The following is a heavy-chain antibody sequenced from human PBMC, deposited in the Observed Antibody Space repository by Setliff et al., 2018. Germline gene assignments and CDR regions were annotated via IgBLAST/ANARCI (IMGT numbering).Heavy chain of an antibody. CDR1: GGSISSYY. CDR2: IYYSGST. J-gene: IGHJ4*02. V-gene: IGHV4-59*01. CDR3: ARCYGVRGVAYYFDY. D-gene: IGHD3-10*01. Sequence: SETLSLTCTVSGGSISSYYWSWIRQPPGKGLEWIGYIYYSGSTNYNPSLKSRVTISVDTSKNQFSLKLSSVTAADTAVYYCARCYGVRGVAYYFDYWGQGTLVTVSS.